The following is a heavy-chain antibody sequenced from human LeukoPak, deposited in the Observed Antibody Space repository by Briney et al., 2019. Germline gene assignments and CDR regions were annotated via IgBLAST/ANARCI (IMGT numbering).Heavy chain of an antibody. Sequence: PGRSLRLSCAASGFTFSSYAMHWVRKAPGKGLEWVAVISYDGSNKYYADSVKGRFTISRDNSKNTLYLQMNSLRAEDTAVYYCARDGQGEAARPRGGYYFDYWGQGTLVTVSS. D-gene: IGHD6-6*01. V-gene: IGHV3-30-3*01. J-gene: IGHJ4*02. CDR1: GFTFSSYA. CDR3: ARDGQGEAARPRGGYYFDY. CDR2: ISYDGSNK.